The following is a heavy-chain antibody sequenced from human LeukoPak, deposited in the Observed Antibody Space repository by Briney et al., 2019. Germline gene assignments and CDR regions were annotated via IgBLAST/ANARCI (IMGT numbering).Heavy chain of an antibody. CDR1: GFTFSSYE. Sequence: PGGSLRLSCAASGFTFSSYEMNWVRQAPGKGLEWVSYISSSGSTIYYADSVKGRFTISRDNAKNSLYLQMNSLRAEDTAVYYCARVSLGEWGSGSYYNDFDYWGQGTLVTVSS. V-gene: IGHV3-48*03. J-gene: IGHJ4*02. CDR3: ARVSLGEWGSGSYYNDFDY. D-gene: IGHD3-10*01. CDR2: ISSSGSTI.